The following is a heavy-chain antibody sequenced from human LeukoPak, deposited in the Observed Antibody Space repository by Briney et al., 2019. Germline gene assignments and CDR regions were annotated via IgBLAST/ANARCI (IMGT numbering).Heavy chain of an antibody. V-gene: IGHV3-23*01. CDR3: ARDRSTSCYLADY. D-gene: IGHD2-2*01. CDR1: GFTFSSYT. J-gene: IGHJ4*02. CDR2: ISGSGGST. Sequence: GGSLRLSCAASGFTFSSYTMSWVRQAPGKGLEWVSAISGSGGSTYYADSVKGRFTISRDNSKNTLYLQMGSLRAEDTAVYYCARDRSTSCYLADYWGQGTLVTVSS.